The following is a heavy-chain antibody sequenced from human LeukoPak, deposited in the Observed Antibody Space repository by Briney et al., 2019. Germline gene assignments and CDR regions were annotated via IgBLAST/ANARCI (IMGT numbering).Heavy chain of an antibody. J-gene: IGHJ3*02. CDR3: AKAQKQLWFSELAFDI. V-gene: IGHV3-23*01. Sequence: PGGSLRLSCAASGFTFSSYAMSWVRQAPGKGLEWVSAISGSGGSTYYADSVKGRLTISRDNSKNTLYLQMNSLRAEDTAVYYCAKAQKQLWFSELAFDIWGQGTMVTVSS. CDR2: ISGSGGST. CDR1: GFTFSSYA. D-gene: IGHD5-18*01.